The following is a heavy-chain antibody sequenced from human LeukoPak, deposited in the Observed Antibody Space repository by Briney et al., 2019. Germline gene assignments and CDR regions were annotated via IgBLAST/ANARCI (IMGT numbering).Heavy chain of an antibody. V-gene: IGHV4-34*01. J-gene: IGHJ5*02. D-gene: IGHD4-17*01. CDR2: INHSGST. CDR1: GGSFSVYY. Sequence: SETLSLTCAVYGGSFSVYYWSWIRQPPGKGLEWIGEINHSGSTNYNPSLKSRVTISVDTSKNQFSLKLSSVTAADTAVYYCARGRPTVTFYNWFDPWGQGTLDTVSS. CDR3: ARGRPTVTFYNWFDP.